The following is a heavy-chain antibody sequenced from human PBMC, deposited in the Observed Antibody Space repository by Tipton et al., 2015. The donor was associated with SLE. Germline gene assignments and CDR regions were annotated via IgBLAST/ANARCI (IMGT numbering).Heavy chain of an antibody. J-gene: IGHJ4*02. CDR3: AIGLQFEPPGGY. Sequence: GLVKPSQTLSLTCTVSGGSISSGGYYWSWIRQHPGKGLEWIGYIYYKGTTYYNPSLKSRVTISVDTSKNQFSLNLSSVTAADTAVYYCAIGLQFEPPGGYWGQGTLVTVSS. CDR1: GGSISSGGYY. CDR2: IYYKGTT. D-gene: IGHD1-14*01. V-gene: IGHV4-31*03.